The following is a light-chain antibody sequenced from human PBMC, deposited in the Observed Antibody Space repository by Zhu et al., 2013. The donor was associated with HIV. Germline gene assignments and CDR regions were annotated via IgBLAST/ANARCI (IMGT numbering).Light chain of an antibody. Sequence: EIVLTQSPASLSLSPGETATLSCRASHNLNNYLAWYQQRPGQPPRLLIYDAFYRATGIPARFSGSGSGTDFTLTISSLQPDDFATYYCQEYNSYWTFGQGTKVEIK. CDR2: DAF. CDR1: HNLNNY. J-gene: IGKJ1*01. V-gene: IGKV3-11*01. CDR3: QEYNSYWT.